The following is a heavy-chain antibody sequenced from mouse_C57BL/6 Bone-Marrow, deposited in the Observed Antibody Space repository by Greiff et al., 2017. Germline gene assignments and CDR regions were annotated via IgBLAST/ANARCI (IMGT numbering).Heavy chain of an antibody. Sequence: VQLQQSGAELVKPGASVKLSCTASGFNIKDYYMHWVKQRTEQGLEWIGRIDPEDGETKYAPKFQGKATITADTSSHTAYLQLSSLTSEASAVYCCAPHFNGKGFDVWGTGTTGTVAS. J-gene: IGHJ1*03. CDR3: APHFNGKGFDV. CDR2: IDPEDGET. CDR1: GFNIKDYY. V-gene: IGHV14-2*01.